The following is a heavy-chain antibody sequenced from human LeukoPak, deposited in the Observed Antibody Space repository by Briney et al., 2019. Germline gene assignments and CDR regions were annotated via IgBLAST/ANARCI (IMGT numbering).Heavy chain of an antibody. CDR2: IYHSGTP. D-gene: IGHD6-19*01. V-gene: IGHV4-59*12. CDR1: GGSISGYH. Sequence: SETLSLTCNVSGGSISGYHWSWIRQPPGKGLEWIGNIYHSGTPYYNPSLKSRVTLSVDRSKNQFSLKMTSVTAADTAVYYCARGGLDIAVAGTGVDYWGQGTLVTVSS. J-gene: IGHJ4*02. CDR3: ARGGLDIAVAGTGVDY.